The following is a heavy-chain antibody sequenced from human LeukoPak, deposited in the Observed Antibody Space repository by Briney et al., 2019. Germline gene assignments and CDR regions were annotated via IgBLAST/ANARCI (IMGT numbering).Heavy chain of an antibody. D-gene: IGHD1-1*01. Sequence: QPGGSLTLSCAASGFTFSNYRMQWVRQAPGKGLVWVSRINSDGINTSYAVSVKGRFTISRDNAKNSLYLQMSGLRAEDTAVYYGVRHRTASEYWGQKGLVTVSS. CDR2: INSDGINT. CDR1: GFTFSNYR. V-gene: IGHV3-74*01. CDR3: VRHRTASEY. J-gene: IGHJ4*02.